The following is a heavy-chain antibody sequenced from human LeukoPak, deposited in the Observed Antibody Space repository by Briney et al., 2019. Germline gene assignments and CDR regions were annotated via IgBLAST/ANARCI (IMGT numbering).Heavy chain of an antibody. Sequence: PSETLSLTCAVYGGSFSGYYWSWIRQPPGKGLEWIGEINHSGSTNYNPSLKSRVTISVDTSKNQFSLKLSSVTAADTAVYYCASHEYSSGWYRGDYWGQGTLVTVSS. D-gene: IGHD6-19*01. J-gene: IGHJ4*02. CDR3: ASHEYSSGWYRGDY. V-gene: IGHV4-34*01. CDR1: GGSFSGYY. CDR2: INHSGST.